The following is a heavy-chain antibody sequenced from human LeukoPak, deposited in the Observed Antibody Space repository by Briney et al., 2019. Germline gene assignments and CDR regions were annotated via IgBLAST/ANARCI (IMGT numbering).Heavy chain of an antibody. Sequence: ASVKVSCTTSVYTFSSYGISWVRQAPGQGLEWIGSISPYTGDTKYAERLQDRVIMTTDTSTRTAYMELRSLTCDDTAVFYCARDQYDSVWGSYRPYFDFWGQGTLVTVSS. CDR3: ARDQYDSVWGSYRPYFDF. D-gene: IGHD3-16*02. V-gene: IGHV1-18*04. CDR2: ISPYTGDT. CDR1: VYTFSSYG. J-gene: IGHJ4*02.